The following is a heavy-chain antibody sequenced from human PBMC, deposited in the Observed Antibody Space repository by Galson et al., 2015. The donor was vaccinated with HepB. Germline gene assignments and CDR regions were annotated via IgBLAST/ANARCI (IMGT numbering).Heavy chain of an antibody. CDR2: ISYDGSNK. J-gene: IGHJ4*02. D-gene: IGHD1-26*01. CDR3: ARDSGIYSGSYYGYFDY. Sequence: SLRLSCAASGFTFSSYAMHWVRQAPGKGLEWVAVISYDGSNKYYVASVKGRLTISRDNSKNTLYLQMNSLTTEDTAVYHCARDSGIYSGSYYGYFDYWGQGTLVTVSS. V-gene: IGHV3-30-3*01. CDR1: GFTFSSYA.